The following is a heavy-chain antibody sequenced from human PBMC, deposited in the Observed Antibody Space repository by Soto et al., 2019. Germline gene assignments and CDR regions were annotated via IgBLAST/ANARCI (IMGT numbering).Heavy chain of an antibody. J-gene: IGHJ4*02. V-gene: IGHV3-21*01. CDR1: GFSFSSDS. CDR2: ISSSGSFM. Sequence: PGGSLRLSCAASGFSFSSDSMGWVRQAPGKGLEWVSSISSSGSFMNYADSVKGRFTISRDNAKNSLYLQMSGLKDEDTAVYYCARDPPTGTTLDWADSWGQGTLVTAPQ. D-gene: IGHD1-7*01. CDR3: ARDPPTGTTLDWADS.